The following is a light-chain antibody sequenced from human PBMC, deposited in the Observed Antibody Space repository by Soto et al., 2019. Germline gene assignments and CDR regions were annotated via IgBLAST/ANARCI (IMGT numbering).Light chain of an antibody. J-gene: IGLJ2*01. Sequence: QSVLTQLPSASASLGASVTLTCTLSGGFSNYKVDWYQQRPGKGPRFVMRVGTGGIVGSKGDGIPDRFSVSGSGLNRYLTIKNIQEEDESDYHCGADHGSGSNFAVAFGGGTKVTVL. V-gene: IGLV9-49*01. CDR2: VGTGGIVG. CDR1: GGFSNYK. CDR3: GADHGSGSNFAVA.